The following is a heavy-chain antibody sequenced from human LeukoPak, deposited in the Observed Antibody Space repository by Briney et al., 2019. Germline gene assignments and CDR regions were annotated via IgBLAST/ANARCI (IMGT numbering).Heavy chain of an antibody. CDR1: GFAFGSYA. Sequence: GGSLRLSCEASGFAFGSYAMHWVRQAPGRGLEWVAVISHEGDNTNSGESVRGRFTLSRDNLKNTLYLQMNSLRGEDTAVYYCARDASYFQHWGQGTLVTVSS. J-gene: IGHJ1*01. CDR2: ISHEGDNT. CDR3: ARDASYFQH. V-gene: IGHV3-30-3*01.